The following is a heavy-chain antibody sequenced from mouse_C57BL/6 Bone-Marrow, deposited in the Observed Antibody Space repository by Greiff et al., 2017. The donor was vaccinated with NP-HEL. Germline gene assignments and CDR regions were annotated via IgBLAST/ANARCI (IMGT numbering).Heavy chain of an antibody. CDR2: ISSGGDYI. CDR3: TRDQGLLRSGYFDV. V-gene: IGHV5-9-1*02. CDR1: GFTFSSYA. Sequence: EVQLVESGEGLVKPGGSLKLSCAASGFTFSSYAMSWVRQTPEKRLEWVAYISSGGDYIYYADTVKGRFTISRDNARNTLYLQMSSLKSEDTAMYYCTRDQGLLRSGYFDVWGTGTTVTVSS. J-gene: IGHJ1*03. D-gene: IGHD1-1*01.